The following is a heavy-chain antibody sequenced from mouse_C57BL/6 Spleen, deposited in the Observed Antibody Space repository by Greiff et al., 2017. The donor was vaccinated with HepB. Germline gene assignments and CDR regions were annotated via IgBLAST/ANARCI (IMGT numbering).Heavy chain of an antibody. CDR1: GYSITSGYY. Sequence: EVQLQQSGPGLVKPSQSLSLTCSVTGYSITSGYYWNWIRQFPGNKLEWMGYISYDGSNNYNPSLKNRISITRDTSKNQFFLKLNSVTTEDTATYYCAREEDYYGSSLWWYFDVWGTGTTVTVSS. CDR2: ISYDGSN. J-gene: IGHJ1*03. CDR3: AREEDYYGSSLWWYFDV. D-gene: IGHD1-1*01. V-gene: IGHV3-6*01.